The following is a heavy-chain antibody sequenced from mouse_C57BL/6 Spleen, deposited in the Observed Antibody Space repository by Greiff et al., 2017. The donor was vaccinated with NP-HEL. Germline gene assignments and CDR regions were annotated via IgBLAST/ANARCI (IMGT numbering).Heavy chain of an antibody. CDR1: GFTFSNYW. D-gene: IGHD1-1*01. Sequence: EVKVEESGGGLVQPGGSMKLSCVASGFTFSNYWMNWVRQSPEKGLEWVAQIRLKSDNYATHYAESVKGRFTISRDDSKSSVYLQMNNLRAEDTGIYYCTGPVEGFAYWGQGTLVTVSA. CDR2: IRLKSDNYAT. J-gene: IGHJ3*01. V-gene: IGHV6-3*01. CDR3: TGPVEGFAY.